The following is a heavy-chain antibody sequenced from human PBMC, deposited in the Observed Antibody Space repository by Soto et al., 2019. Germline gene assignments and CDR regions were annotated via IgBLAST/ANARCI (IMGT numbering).Heavy chain of an antibody. J-gene: IGHJ3*02. CDR2: ISYDGSNK. V-gene: IGHV3-30*18. Sequence: QVQLVESGGGVVQPGRSLRLSCAASGFTFSSYGMHWVRQAPGKGLEWVAVISYDGSNKYYADSVKGRFTISRDNSKNTLYLQMNSLRAEDTAVYYCAKPLAGTDAFDIWGQGTMVTVSS. D-gene: IGHD6-19*01. CDR3: AKPLAGTDAFDI. CDR1: GFTFSSYG.